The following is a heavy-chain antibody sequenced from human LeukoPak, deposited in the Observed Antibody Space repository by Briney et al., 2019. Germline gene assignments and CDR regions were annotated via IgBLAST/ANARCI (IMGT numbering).Heavy chain of an antibody. CDR3: ARDFQGTTSSGMN. V-gene: IGHV3-21*01. CDR2: ISSSSSYI. Sequence: GGSLRLSCAASGFTFSSYSMNWVRQAPGKGLEWVSSISSSSSYIYYADSVKGRFTISRDNAKNSLYLQMNSLRAEDTAVYYCARDFQGTTSSGMNWGQGTLVTVSS. D-gene: IGHD6-19*01. J-gene: IGHJ4*02. CDR1: GFTFSSYS.